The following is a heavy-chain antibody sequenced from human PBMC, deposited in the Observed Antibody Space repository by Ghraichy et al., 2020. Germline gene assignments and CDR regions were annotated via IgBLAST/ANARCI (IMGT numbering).Heavy chain of an antibody. J-gene: IGHJ4*02. CDR1: GFTFSSYA. CDR2: ISGSGGST. V-gene: IGHV3-23*01. Sequence: GGSLRLSCAASGFTFSSYAMSWVRQAPGKGLEWVSAISGSGGSTYYADSVKGRFTISRDNSKNTLYLQMNSLRAEDTAVYYCAKDHFSARYSSGWGFDYWGQGTLVTVSS. CDR3: AKDHFSARYSSGWGFDY. D-gene: IGHD6-19*01.